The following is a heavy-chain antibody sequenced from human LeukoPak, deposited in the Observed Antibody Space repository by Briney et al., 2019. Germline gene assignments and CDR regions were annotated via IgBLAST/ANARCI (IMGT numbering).Heavy chain of an antibody. CDR1: GGSFSGYY. D-gene: IGHD3-16*02. Sequence: PSETLPLTCAVYGGSFSGYYWSWIRQPPGKGLEWIGEINHSGSTNYNPSLKSRVTISVDTSKNQFSLKLSSVTAADTAVYYCARGYDYVWGSYRPPNYWGQGTLVTVSS. V-gene: IGHV4-34*01. J-gene: IGHJ4*02. CDR3: ARGYDYVWGSYRPPNY. CDR2: INHSGST.